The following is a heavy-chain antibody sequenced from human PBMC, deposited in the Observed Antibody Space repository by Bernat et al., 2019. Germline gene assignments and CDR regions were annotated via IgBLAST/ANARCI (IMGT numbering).Heavy chain of an antibody. Sequence: QVQLVESGGGVVQPGRSPRLSCAASGFTFSSYGMHWVRQAPGKGLEWVAVISYDGSNKYYADSVKGRFTISRDNSKNTLYLQMNSLRAEDTAVYYCAKDPGNVVVPAAKHYYYGMDVWGQGTTVTVSS. V-gene: IGHV3-30*18. CDR1: GFTFSSYG. J-gene: IGHJ6*02. D-gene: IGHD2-2*01. CDR3: AKDPGNVVVPAAKHYYYGMDV. CDR2: ISYDGSNK.